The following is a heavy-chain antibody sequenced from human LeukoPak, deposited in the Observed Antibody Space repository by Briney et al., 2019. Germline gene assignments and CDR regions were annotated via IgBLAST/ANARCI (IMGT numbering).Heavy chain of an antibody. Sequence: PGGSLRLSCAASGFTFSSYSMNWVRQAPGKGLEWVSSISSSSSYIYYADSVKGRFTISRDNAKNSLYLQMNSLRAENTAVYYCARFSRRWLPVYYFDYWGQGTLVTVSS. V-gene: IGHV3-21*01. J-gene: IGHJ4*02. CDR1: GFTFSSYS. CDR2: ISSSSSYI. D-gene: IGHD5-24*01. CDR3: ARFSRRWLPVYYFDY.